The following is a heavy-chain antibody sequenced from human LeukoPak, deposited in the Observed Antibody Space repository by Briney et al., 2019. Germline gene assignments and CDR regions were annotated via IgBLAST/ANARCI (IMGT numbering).Heavy chain of an antibody. CDR3: ARFCGGDCYSAVHAFDI. D-gene: IGHD2-21*02. CDR2: IYYSGST. CDR1: GGSVSSGSYY. J-gene: IGHJ3*02. Sequence: SETLSLTCTVSGGSVSSGSYYWSWIRHPPGKGLEWIGYIYYSGSTNYNPSLKSRVTISVDTSKNQFSLKLSSVTAADTAVYYCARFCGGDCYSAVHAFDIWGQGTMVTVSS. V-gene: IGHV4-61*01.